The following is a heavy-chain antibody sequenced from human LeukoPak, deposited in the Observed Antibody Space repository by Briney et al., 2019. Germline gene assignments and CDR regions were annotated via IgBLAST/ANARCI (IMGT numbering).Heavy chain of an antibody. CDR3: ARKGPEHLPTYFDH. D-gene: IGHD2-21*01. Sequence: SEALSLTFFVSGGSIISGPYFWSWIRQSRGGGLEGIGYTWPSGSTNYHPSLSGRVAISLDKSRNPFTLMVTAVAAADTAFYYCARKGPEHLPTYFDHWGRGILVTVSS. CDR1: GGSIISGPYF. CDR2: TWPSGST. V-gene: IGHV4-30-2*06. J-gene: IGHJ4*02.